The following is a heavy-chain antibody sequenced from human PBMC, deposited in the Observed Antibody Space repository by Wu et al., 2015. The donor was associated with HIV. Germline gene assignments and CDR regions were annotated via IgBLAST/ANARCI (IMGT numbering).Heavy chain of an antibody. V-gene: IGHV1-2*02. CDR1: GYSVSDYG. D-gene: IGHD3-10*01. J-gene: IGHJ6*02. CDR3: ARERPYMVRGASYYYGMDV. Sequence: QVQLVQSGAEVKKPGASVRVTCRASGYSVSDYGVHWVRQAPGQGLEWMGWINHNSGGATYAEQFQGRVAMTRDTSINTAFMELRSLKFDDTALYYCARERPYMVRGASYYYGMDVWGQGIKVTVSS. CDR2: INHNSGGA.